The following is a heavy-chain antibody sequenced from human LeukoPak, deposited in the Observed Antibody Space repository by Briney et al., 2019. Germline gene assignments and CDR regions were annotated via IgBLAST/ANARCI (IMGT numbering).Heavy chain of an antibody. Sequence: GGSLRLSCAASGFTFSSYAMSWVRQAPGKGLEWVSTISGSGGSTYYANSVKGRFTISRDNSKNTLYLQMNSLRAEDTAVYYCAKDPRGGSSPYYFDYWGQGTLVTVSS. D-gene: IGHD3-16*01. J-gene: IGHJ4*02. CDR1: GFTFSSYA. CDR3: AKDPRGGSSPYYFDY. CDR2: ISGSGGST. V-gene: IGHV3-23*01.